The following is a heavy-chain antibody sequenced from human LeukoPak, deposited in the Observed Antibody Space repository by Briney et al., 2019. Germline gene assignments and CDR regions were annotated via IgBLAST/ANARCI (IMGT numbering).Heavy chain of an antibody. CDR1: GFTFSSYS. J-gene: IGHJ4*02. CDR2: ISSSSSYI. V-gene: IGHV3-21*04. CDR3: ATAYSGSYSWRVDY. Sequence: GGSLRLSCAASGFTFSSYSMNWVRQAPGKGLEWVSSISSSSSYIYYADSVKGRFTISRDNAKNSLYLQMNSLRAEDTAVYYCATAYSGSYSWRVDYWGQGTLVTVSS. D-gene: IGHD1-26*01.